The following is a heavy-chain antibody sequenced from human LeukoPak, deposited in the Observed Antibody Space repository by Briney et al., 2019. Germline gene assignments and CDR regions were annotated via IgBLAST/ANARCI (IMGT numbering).Heavy chain of an antibody. CDR3: ARGPYSSSWSTFYNWFDP. V-gene: IGHV4-39*07. CDR1: GGSISSSSYY. D-gene: IGHD6-13*01. Sequence: SETLSLTCTVSGGSISSSSYYWGWIRQPPGKGLEWIGSIYYSGSTNYNPSLKSRVTISVDTSKNQFSLKLSSVTAADTAVYYCARGPYSSSWSTFYNWFDPWGQGTLVTVSS. CDR2: IYYSGST. J-gene: IGHJ5*02.